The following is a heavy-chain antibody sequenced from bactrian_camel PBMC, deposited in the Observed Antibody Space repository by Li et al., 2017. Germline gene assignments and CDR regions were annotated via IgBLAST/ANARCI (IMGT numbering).Heavy chain of an antibody. V-gene: IGHV3S40*01. CDR2: AYTGVGAA. CDR1: GYTLSSKY. Sequence: VQLVESGGGSVETGGSLRLSCAASGYTLSSKYMGWFRQPPGKELEGVAAAYTGVGAARYADSVKGRFTISQDKAKATVYLQMDHLRTEDTAIYYCAAGWSYGWGPFYVDIMTTGARGPRSPSP. J-gene: IGHJ4*01. CDR3: AAGWSYGWGPFYVDIMTT. D-gene: IGHD3*01.